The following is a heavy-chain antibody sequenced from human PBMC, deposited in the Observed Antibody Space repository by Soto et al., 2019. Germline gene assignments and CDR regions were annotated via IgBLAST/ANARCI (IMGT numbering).Heavy chain of an antibody. Sequence: EVKLVESGGGLVQPGGSLRLSCAASGFSFSDYYMDWVRQVPGKGLEWVGRSRNKANSYNPEYAPSVKDRFSISRDNYKVSMYMQMNCLETEDTGGYYCARDNGGSYDYGGQGALVTVSS. CDR1: GFSFSDYY. CDR2: SRNKANSYNP. CDR3: ARDNGGSYDY. J-gene: IGHJ4*02. D-gene: IGHD3-16*01. V-gene: IGHV3-72*01.